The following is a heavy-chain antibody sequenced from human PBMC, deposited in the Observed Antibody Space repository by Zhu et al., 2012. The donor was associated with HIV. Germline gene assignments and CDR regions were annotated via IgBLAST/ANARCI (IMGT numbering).Heavy chain of an antibody. CDR1: GGSISSYY. Sequence: QVQLQESGPGLVKPSETLSLTCTVSGGSISSYYWSWIRQPAGKGLEWIGRIYTSGSTNYNPSLKSRVTMSVDTSKNQFSLKLSSVTAADTAVYYCARHLGYCSGGSCYRDDAFDIWGQGTMVTVSS. CDR3: ARHLGYCSGGSCYRDDAFDI. D-gene: IGHD2-15*01. J-gene: IGHJ3*02. CDR2: IYTSGST. V-gene: IGHV4-4*07.